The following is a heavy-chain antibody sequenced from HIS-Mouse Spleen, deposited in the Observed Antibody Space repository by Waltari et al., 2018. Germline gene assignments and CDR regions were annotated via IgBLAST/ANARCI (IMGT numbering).Heavy chain of an antibody. J-gene: IGHJ4*02. D-gene: IGHD3-3*01. CDR1: GFTFSSYA. V-gene: IGHV3-30*04. CDR2: ISYDGSNK. CDR3: ARPELDDFWSGSDY. Sequence: QVQLVESGGGVVQPGRSLRLSCAASGFTFSSYAMHWVRQAPGKGLEWVAVISYDGSNKYYADSVKGRFTISRDNSKNTLYLQMNSLRAEDTAVYYCARPELDDFWSGSDYWGQGTLVTVSS.